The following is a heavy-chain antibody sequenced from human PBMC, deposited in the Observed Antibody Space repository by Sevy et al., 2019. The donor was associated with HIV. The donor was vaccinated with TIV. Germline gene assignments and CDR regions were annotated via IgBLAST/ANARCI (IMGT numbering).Heavy chain of an antibody. CDR1: GYTFTGYY. CDR2: INPNSGGT. D-gene: IGHD2-2*01. V-gene: IGHV1-2*02. J-gene: IGHJ4*02. CDR3: ARSYPLRQYCSSTSCYLVY. Sequence: ASVKVSCKASGYTFTGYYMHWERQAPGQGLEWMGWINPNSGGTNYAQKFQGRVTMTRDTSISTAYMELSRLRSDDTAVYYCARSYPLRQYCSSTSCYLVYWGQGTLVTVSS.